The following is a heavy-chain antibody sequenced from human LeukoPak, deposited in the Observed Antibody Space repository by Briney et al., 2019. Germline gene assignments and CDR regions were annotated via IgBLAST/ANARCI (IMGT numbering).Heavy chain of an antibody. J-gene: IGHJ4*02. CDR3: ARLAHGDYVRLGYYYFDY. V-gene: IGHV4-30-4*08. D-gene: IGHD4-17*01. CDR2: IYYSGST. Sequence: PSETLSLTCTVSGGSISSGDYYWSWIRRPPGKGLEWIGYIYYSGSTYYNPSLKSRVTISVDTSKNQFSLKLSSVTAADTAVYYCARLAHGDYVRLGYYYFDYWGQGTLVTVSS. CDR1: GGSISSGDYY.